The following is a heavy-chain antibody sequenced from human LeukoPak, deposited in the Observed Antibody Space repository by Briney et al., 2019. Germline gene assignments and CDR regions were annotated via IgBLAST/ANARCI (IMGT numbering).Heavy chain of an antibody. Sequence: GASVKVSCKASGYTFTGYYMHWVRQAPGQGLEWMGWINPNSGGTNYAQKFQGRVTLTRDTSISTAYMELSRLRSDDTAVYYCARVWFGELDAFDIWGQGTMVTVSS. J-gene: IGHJ3*02. CDR1: GYTFTGYY. CDR3: ARVWFGELDAFDI. V-gene: IGHV1-2*02. D-gene: IGHD3-10*01. CDR2: INPNSGGT.